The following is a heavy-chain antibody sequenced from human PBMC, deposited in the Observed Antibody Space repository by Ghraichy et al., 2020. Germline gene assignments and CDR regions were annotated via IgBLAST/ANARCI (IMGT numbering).Heavy chain of an antibody. CDR1: GFTFSSYS. CDR2: ISSSSRYM. Sequence: GGSLRLSCAASGFTFSSYSVNWVRQAPGKGLEWVSYISSSSRYMYYADSVKGRFTISRDNAKNSLYLQMDSLRAEDTAVYFCATDLCSNGVCYSYYFEYWGQGIPVIVSS. V-gene: IGHV3-21*01. D-gene: IGHD2-8*01. J-gene: IGHJ4*02. CDR3: ATDLCSNGVCYSYYFEY.